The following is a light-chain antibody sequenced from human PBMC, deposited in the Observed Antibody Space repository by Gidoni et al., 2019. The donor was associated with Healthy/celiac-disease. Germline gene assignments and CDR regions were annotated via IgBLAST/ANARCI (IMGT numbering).Light chain of an antibody. J-gene: IGKJ4*01. V-gene: IGKV1-39*01. CDR3: QQSYSTPLT. Sequence: DIQMTQSPYSLSASVGDRVTITCRASHSISSNLNWYQQKPGTAPKLLIYAASSLQSGVPSRFSGCGSGTDFTLTISSLQPEDFSTYYCQQSYSTPLTFGGGTKVEIK. CDR2: AAS. CDR1: HSISSN.